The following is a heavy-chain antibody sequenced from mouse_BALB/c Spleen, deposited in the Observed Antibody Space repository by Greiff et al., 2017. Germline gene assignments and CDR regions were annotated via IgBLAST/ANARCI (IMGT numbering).Heavy chain of an antibody. CDR2: IYPYNGGT. CDR3: ARDGNYAYFDY. CDR1: GYTFTDYN. Sequence: EVHLVESGPELVKPGASVKISCKASGYTFTDYNMHWVKQSHGKSLEWIGYIYPYNGGTGYNQKFKSKATLTVDNSSSTAYMELRSLTSEDSAVYYCARDGNYAYFDYWGQGTTLTVSS. J-gene: IGHJ2*01. D-gene: IGHD2-1*01. V-gene: IGHV1S29*02.